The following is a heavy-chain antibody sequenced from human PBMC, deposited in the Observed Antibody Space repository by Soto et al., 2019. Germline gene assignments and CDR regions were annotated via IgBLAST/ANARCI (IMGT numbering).Heavy chain of an antibody. CDR1: GIMFSAYW. Sequence: PGGSLRLSWSASGIMFSAYWMSWVRQAPGKGLEWVANIHGDGGKIYYVDSVKGRFTISRDNAKRSLYLQMNSLRAEDTAVYYCARDFYGGYIYGPGDYWGKGARGTASS. J-gene: IGHJ4*02. CDR3: ARDFYGGYIYGPGDY. V-gene: IGHV3-7*01. CDR2: IHGDGGKI. D-gene: IGHD5-18*01.